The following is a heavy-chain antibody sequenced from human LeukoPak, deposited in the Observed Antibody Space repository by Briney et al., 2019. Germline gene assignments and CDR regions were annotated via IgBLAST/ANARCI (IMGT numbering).Heavy chain of an antibody. CDR3: AKDSIFGVVITEYFDY. CDR1: GFTFSSYA. CDR2: ISGSGGST. Sequence: GGSLGLSCAASGFTFSSYAMSWVRQAPGKGLEWVSAISGSGGSTYYADSVKGRFTISRDNSKNTLYLQMNSLRAEDTAVYYCAKDSIFGVVITEYFDYWGQGTLVTVSS. J-gene: IGHJ4*02. V-gene: IGHV3-23*01. D-gene: IGHD3-3*01.